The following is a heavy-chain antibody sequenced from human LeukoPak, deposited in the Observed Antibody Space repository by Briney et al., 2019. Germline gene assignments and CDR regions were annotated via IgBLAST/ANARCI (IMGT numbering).Heavy chain of an antibody. CDR1: GYTFTSYD. J-gene: IGHJ5*02. V-gene: IGHV1-8*01. CDR3: ARGRGRRTGFDP. D-gene: IGHD3-16*01. Sequence: ASVKVSCKASGYTFTSYDINWVRQATGQGLEWMGWMNPNSGNTGYAQKFQGRVTMTRHTSISTAYMELSSLRSEDTAVYYCARGRGRRTGFDPWGQGTLVTVSS. CDR2: MNPNSGNT.